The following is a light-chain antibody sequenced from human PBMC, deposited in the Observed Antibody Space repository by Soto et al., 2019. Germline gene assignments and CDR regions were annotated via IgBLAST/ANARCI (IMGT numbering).Light chain of an antibody. Sequence: QSALTQPRSVSGSPGQSVTISCSGTSSDVGAYNYVSWYQQHPGEAPKLMIYDVTMRPSGVPDRFSGSKSGNTASLTISGLQAEDEADYYCCSYAGSYSFEVFGTGTKLTVL. CDR3: CSYAGSYSFEV. CDR1: SSDVGAYNY. CDR2: DVT. V-gene: IGLV2-11*01. J-gene: IGLJ1*01.